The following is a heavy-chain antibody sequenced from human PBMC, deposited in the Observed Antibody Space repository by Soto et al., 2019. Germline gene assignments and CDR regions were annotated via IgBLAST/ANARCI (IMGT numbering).Heavy chain of an antibody. V-gene: IGHV1-46*01. CDR3: ARDLLAANY. CDR2: INPNGGST. J-gene: IGHJ4*02. CDR1: GYTFTSSY. Sequence: QVQLVQSGAEVKKPGASVKLSCKASGYTFTSSYVLWVRQAPGQGLEWVAIINPNGGSTNYAQECKDRVPVTRDTSTSTVFMELSSLHSDDTAVYYCARDLLAANYWGQGTLVTVSS. D-gene: IGHD2-15*01.